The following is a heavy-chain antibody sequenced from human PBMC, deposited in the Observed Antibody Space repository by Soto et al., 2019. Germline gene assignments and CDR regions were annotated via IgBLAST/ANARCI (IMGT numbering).Heavy chain of an antibody. D-gene: IGHD2-21*02. V-gene: IGHV3-33*01. J-gene: IGHJ2*01. CDR1: GFTFSTYG. Sequence: QVQLVESGGGVVQPGRSLRLSCAASGFTFSTYGMHWVRQAPVKGLEWVAVIWYDGSNKYYADSVKGRFTISRDNSKNTLSLQMNSLRAEDTAVYYCARGWYCGGDCYEWYFDLWGRGTLVTVSS. CDR2: IWYDGSNK. CDR3: ARGWYCGGDCYEWYFDL.